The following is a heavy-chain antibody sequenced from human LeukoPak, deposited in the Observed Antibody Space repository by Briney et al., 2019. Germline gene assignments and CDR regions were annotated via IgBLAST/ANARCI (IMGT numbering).Heavy chain of an antibody. J-gene: IGHJ6*03. V-gene: IGHV5-51*01. D-gene: IGHD5-18*01. CDR2: IYPADSDT. Sequence: GETLKISYKGSGSSFTIYSIGGVRQIPGKGVGWLGIIYPADSDTRYSPSFQGQVTISADQADSTAYLQCSSLKASDPVTCHGAKHDSPYSYGIYYYYMDVWGKGTTVTVSS. CDR1: GSSFTIYS. CDR3: AKHDSPYSYGIYYYYMDV.